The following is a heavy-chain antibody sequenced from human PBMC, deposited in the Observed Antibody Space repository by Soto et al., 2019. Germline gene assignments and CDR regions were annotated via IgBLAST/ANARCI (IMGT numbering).Heavy chain of an antibody. CDR1: GYSFTSYW. J-gene: IGHJ6*02. V-gene: IGHV5-51*01. CDR3: AGGGVRGVVTRTRDYYGMDV. Sequence: GESLKISCKGSGYSFTSYWIGWVRQMPGKGPEWMGIIYPGDSDTRYSPSFQGQVTISADKSISTACLQWSSLKASDTAMYYCAGGGVRGVVTRTRDYYGMDVWGQGTTVTVSS. CDR2: IYPGDSDT. D-gene: IGHD3-10*01.